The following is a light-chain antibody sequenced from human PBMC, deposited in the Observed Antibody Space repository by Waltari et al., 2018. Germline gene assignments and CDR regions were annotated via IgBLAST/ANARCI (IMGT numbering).Light chain of an antibody. V-gene: IGKV3-15*01. CDR3: QQYNNWPLTWT. J-gene: IGKJ1*01. Sequence: EMVMTQSPATLSVSPGERATLSCRASQSVGSNLAWYQQKPGQAPGLLIYDASTRATGIPARFSGSGSGTEFTLTISSLQSEDFAVYYCQQYNNWPLTWTFGQGTKVEIK. CDR2: DAS. CDR1: QSVGSN.